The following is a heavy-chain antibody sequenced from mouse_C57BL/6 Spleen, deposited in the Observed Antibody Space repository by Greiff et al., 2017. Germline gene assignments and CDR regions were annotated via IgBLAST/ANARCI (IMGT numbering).Heavy chain of an antibody. CDR3: AIGNYDGYYVGYFDV. V-gene: IGHV1-82*01. CDR1: GYAFSSSW. D-gene: IGHD2-3*01. J-gene: IGHJ1*03. CDR2: IYPGDGDT. Sequence: QVQLKQSGPELVKPGASVKISCKASGYAFSSSWMTWVKQRPGTGLEWIGRIYPGDGDTNYNGKFKGKATLTADKSASTAYMQLSSLTSEESAVYFGAIGNYDGYYVGYFDVWGKGTTVTVSS.